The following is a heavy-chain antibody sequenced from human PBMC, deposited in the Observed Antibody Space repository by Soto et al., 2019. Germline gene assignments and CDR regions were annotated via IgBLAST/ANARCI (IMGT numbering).Heavy chain of an antibody. D-gene: IGHD4-17*01. CDR1: GYTFTSYA. V-gene: IGHV1-3*01. Sequence: GASVKVSCKASGYTFTSYAMHWVRQAPGQRLEWMGWINAGNGNTKYSQKFQGRVTITRDTPASTAYMELSSLRSEDTAVYYGARVPTDPTVTITPTNDYWGQGTLVTVSS. CDR3: ARVPTDPTVTITPTNDY. J-gene: IGHJ4*02. CDR2: INAGNGNT.